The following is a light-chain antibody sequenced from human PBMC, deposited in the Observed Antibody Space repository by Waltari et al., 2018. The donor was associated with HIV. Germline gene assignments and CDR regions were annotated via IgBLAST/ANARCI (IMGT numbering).Light chain of an antibody. Sequence: QSALTQPASLSCSPGQSITTSCTGTSSDGGSYEYSSWYQQHPGKVPKLLIYDVYNRPSRISNRFSGSKSGNPASLTISGLQAEDEAAYYCASFTSGSLNVFGTGTKVTVL. CDR3: ASFTSGSLNV. CDR2: DVY. J-gene: IGLJ1*01. V-gene: IGLV2-14*03. CDR1: SSDGGSYEY.